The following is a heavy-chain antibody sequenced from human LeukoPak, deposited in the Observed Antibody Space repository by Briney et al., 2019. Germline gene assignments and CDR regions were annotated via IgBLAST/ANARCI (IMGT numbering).Heavy chain of an antibody. Sequence: ASVKVSCKASGYTFTGYYMHWVRQAPGQGLEWMGIINPSGGSTSYAQKFQGRVTMTRDTSTSTVYMELSSLRSEDTAVYYCARDSNLGYCSSTSCRYYYYYYMDVWGKGTTVTISS. D-gene: IGHD2-2*01. J-gene: IGHJ6*03. CDR1: GYTFTGYY. V-gene: IGHV1-46*01. CDR3: ARDSNLGYCSSTSCRYYYYYYMDV. CDR2: INPSGGST.